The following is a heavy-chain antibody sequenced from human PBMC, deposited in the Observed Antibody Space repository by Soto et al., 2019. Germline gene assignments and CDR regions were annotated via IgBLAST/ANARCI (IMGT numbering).Heavy chain of an antibody. D-gene: IGHD3-22*01. CDR2: MNPNSGNT. J-gene: IGHJ4*02. CDR1: GYTFTSYD. V-gene: IGHV1-8*01. CDR3: ARGRYYYDSSGLDY. Sequence: QVQLVQSGAEVKKPGASVKVSCKASGYTFTSYDINWVRQATGQGLEWMGWMNPNSGNTGYAQKFQGRVTMTRNTSISTAYMELSSLRSDDTAVYYCARGRYYYDSSGLDYWGQGTLVTVSS.